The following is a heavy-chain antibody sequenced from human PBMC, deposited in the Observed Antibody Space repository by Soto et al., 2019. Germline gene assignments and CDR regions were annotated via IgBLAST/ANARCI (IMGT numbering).Heavy chain of an antibody. CDR2: IKQDGSEE. Sequence: DVQLAESGGGLVQPGGSLRLSCVASGQTFNRYWMSWVRQAPGKGLEWVANIKQDGSEEYYVDSVKGRFTISRDNAKKPLYLQMNSLRAEDTAMYYCVRTHFDSSSFDFYGMDVWGQGTTVIVSS. D-gene: IGHD3-3*01. V-gene: IGHV3-7*03. CDR3: VRTHFDSSSFDFYGMDV. CDR1: GQTFNRYW. J-gene: IGHJ6*02.